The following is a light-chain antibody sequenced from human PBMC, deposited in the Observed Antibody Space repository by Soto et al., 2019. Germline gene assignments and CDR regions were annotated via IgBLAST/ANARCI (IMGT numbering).Light chain of an antibody. CDR2: EVS. Sequence: QAVLTQPPSASGSPGQSVTISCTGTSSDVGGYNYVSWYQQHPGKAPKLMIYEVSKRPSGVPDRFSGSKSGNTASLTVSRLQAEDEADYYCSSYAGSNTRYVFGTGTKVTVL. CDR3: SSYAGSNTRYV. V-gene: IGLV2-8*01. J-gene: IGLJ1*01. CDR1: SSDVGGYNY.